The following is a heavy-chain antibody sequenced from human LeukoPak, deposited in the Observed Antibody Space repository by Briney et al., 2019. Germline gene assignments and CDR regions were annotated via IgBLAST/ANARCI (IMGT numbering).Heavy chain of an antibody. V-gene: IGHV3-53*01. D-gene: IGHD6-19*01. CDR1: GFTVSSNY. CDR2: IYSGGST. J-gene: IGHJ4*02. CDR3: AREGIAVAGTVDY. Sequence: GGSLRLSCAASGFTVSSNYMSWVRQAPGKGLEWVSVIYSGGSTYYADSVKGRFTISRDNSKNTLYLQMNSLRAEDTAVYYCAREGIAVAGTVDYWGQGTLVTVPS.